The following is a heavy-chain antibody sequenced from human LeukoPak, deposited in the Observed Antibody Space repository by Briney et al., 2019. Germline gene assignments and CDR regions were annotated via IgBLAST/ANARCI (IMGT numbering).Heavy chain of an antibody. Sequence: GRSLRLSCAAYGFTFDYYAMQWVRQAPGKGLEWVAGISWNGAGIRYADSVKGRFSISRDNAKNSMILQMNSLRAEDTALYYCARAKSDDSSGGFDYWGQGTLVTVSS. D-gene: IGHD2-21*01. CDR2: ISWNGAGI. J-gene: IGHJ4*02. CDR1: GFTFDYYA. CDR3: ARAKSDDSSGGFDY. V-gene: IGHV3-9*01.